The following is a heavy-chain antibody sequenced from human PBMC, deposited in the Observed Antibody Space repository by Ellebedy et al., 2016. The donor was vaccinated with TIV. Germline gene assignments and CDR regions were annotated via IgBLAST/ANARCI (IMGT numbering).Heavy chain of an antibody. Sequence: AASVTVSCKASGHTFTRHGFGWVRQAPGQGLEWMGWINTYNGNTNYAKSFQGRVTMTTDTSTNTAYLDLRSLRPDDTAVYYCARGITGPVDLGYWGQGTLVTVSS. CDR3: ARGITGPVDLGY. V-gene: IGHV1-18*04. J-gene: IGHJ4*02. D-gene: IGHD1-1*01. CDR2: INTYNGNT. CDR1: GHTFTRHG.